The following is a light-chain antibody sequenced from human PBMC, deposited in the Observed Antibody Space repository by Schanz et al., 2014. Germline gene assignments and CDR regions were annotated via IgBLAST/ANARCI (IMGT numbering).Light chain of an antibody. CDR1: SNDVGAYNY. CDR3: QSYDSSLSGSEV. V-gene: IGLV2-8*01. Sequence: QSALTQPPSASGSPGQSVTISCTGTSNDVGAYNYVSWYQQHPGKAPKLMIYDVSKRPSGVPDRFSGSKSGNTASLTVSGLQAEDEADYYCQSYDSSLSGSEVFGGGTKLTVL. CDR2: DVS. J-gene: IGLJ3*02.